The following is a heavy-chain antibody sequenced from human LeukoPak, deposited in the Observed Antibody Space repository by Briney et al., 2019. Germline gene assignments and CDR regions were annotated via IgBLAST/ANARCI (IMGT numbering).Heavy chain of an antibody. CDR3: AKGSTVTTFFDY. CDR1: GFTFDDYA. CDR2: ISWNSGSI. V-gene: IGHV3-9*01. D-gene: IGHD4-17*01. J-gene: IGHJ4*02. Sequence: GRSLRLSCAASGFTFDDYAMHWVRQAPGKGLEWVSGISWNSGSIGYADSVKGRFTISRDNAKNSLYLQMNSLRAEDTALYYCAKGSTVTTFFDYWGQGTLVTVSS.